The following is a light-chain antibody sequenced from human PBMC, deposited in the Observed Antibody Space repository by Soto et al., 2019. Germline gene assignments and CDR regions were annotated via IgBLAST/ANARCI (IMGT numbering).Light chain of an antibody. CDR3: QQYNSYPQT. Sequence: DIQMTQSPSTLSASVGDRVTLTCRASQSISSWLAWYQQKPGKAPKLLIYDASSLESGVPSRFSGSGSGTEFTLTISSLQPDDFATYDCQQYNSYPQTFGQGTKVDIK. CDR2: DAS. CDR1: QSISSW. V-gene: IGKV1-5*01. J-gene: IGKJ1*01.